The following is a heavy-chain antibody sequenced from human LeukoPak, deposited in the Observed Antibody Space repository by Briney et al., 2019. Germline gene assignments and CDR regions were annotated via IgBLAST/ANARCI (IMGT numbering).Heavy chain of an antibody. CDR2: INPNSGGT. Sequence: ASVRVSCKASGYTFTVYYMHWVRQAPGQGLEWMGWINPNSGGTNYAQKFQGRVTMTRDTSISTAYMELSRLRSDDTAVYYCARDRRAGTTYYGMDVWGQGTTVTVSS. D-gene: IGHD1-7*01. V-gene: IGHV1-2*02. CDR3: ARDRRAGTTYYGMDV. CDR1: GYTFTVYY. J-gene: IGHJ6*02.